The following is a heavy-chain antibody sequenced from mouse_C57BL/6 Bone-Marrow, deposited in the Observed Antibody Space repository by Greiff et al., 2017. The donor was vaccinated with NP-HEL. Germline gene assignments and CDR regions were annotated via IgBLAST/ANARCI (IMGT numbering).Heavy chain of an antibody. CDR1: GYTFTSYD. D-gene: IGHD2-1*01. J-gene: IGHJ1*03. Sequence: VQVVESGPELVKPGASVKLSCKASGYTFTSYDINWVKQRPGQGLEWIGWIYPRDGSTKYNEKFKGKATLTVDTSSSTAYMELHSLTSEDSAVYFCARSYGNYFDVWGTGTTVTVSS. CDR3: ARSYGNYFDV. CDR2: IYPRDGST. V-gene: IGHV1-85*01.